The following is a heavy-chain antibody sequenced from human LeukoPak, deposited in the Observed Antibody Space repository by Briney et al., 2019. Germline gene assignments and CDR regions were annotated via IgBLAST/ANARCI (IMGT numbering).Heavy chain of an antibody. V-gene: IGHV4-38-2*02. CDR2: IYYSGST. J-gene: IGHJ4*02. D-gene: IGHD5-18*01. Sequence: SETLSLTCTVSGYSISSDYYWGWIRQPPGKGLEWIGSIYYSGSTYYNPSLKSRVTISINTSKNQFSLKLSSVTAADTAVYYCARDGIQLWLPPFDYWGQGTLVTVSS. CDR1: GYSISSDYY. CDR3: ARDGIQLWLPPFDY.